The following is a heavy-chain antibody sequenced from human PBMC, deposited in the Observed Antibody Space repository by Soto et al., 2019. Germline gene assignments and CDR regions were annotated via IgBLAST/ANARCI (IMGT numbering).Heavy chain of an antibody. J-gene: IGHJ4*02. CDR3: ASHAYSSSHFDY. Sequence: SETLSLTCTVSGGSISSGAYYWSWIRQHPGKGLEWIGYGYYSGTTNYTPPLKSRVTISIDPPKTHFYLKLSSVPAADTAVYYCASHAYSSSHFDYGGKETLVTVPS. CDR2: GYYSGTT. D-gene: IGHD2-2*01. CDR1: GGSISSGAYY. V-gene: IGHV4-61*08.